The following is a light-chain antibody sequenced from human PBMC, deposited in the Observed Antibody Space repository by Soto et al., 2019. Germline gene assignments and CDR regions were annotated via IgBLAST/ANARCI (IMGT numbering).Light chain of an antibody. CDR1: SSNIGAGYD. Sequence: QLVLTQPPSVSGAPGQRVTISCTGSSSNIGAGYDVHWYQQLPGTAPKPLIYGNSNRPSGVPDRFSGSKSGTSASLAITGLQAEDEADYYCQSYDSSLSGSYVFGTGTKVTVL. J-gene: IGLJ1*01. CDR3: QSYDSSLSGSYV. CDR2: GNS. V-gene: IGLV1-40*01.